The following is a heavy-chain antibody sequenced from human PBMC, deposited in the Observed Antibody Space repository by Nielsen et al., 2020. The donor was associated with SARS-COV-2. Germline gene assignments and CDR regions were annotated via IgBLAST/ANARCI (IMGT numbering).Heavy chain of an antibody. V-gene: IGHV3-30-3*01. D-gene: IGHD4-23*01. CDR2: ISYDGSNK. J-gene: IGHJ4*02. CDR3: ARDGQDYGGNYYFDY. Sequence: WIRQRPGKGLEWVAVISYDGSNKYYADSVKGRFTISRDNSKNTLYLQMNSLRAKDTAVYYCARDGQDYGGNYYFDYWGQGTLVTVSS.